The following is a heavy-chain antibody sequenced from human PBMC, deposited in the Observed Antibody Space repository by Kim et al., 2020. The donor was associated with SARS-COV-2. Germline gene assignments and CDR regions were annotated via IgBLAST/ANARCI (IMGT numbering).Heavy chain of an antibody. CDR1: GFTFSSYS. V-gene: IGHV3-23*01. D-gene: IGHD3-3*01. J-gene: IGHJ6*02. CDR3: SKHVSRITIFGVVTRWCMDV. Sequence: GGSLRLSCAASGFTFSSYSMSWVRQAPGKGLEWVSAISRRGGSTYYAYSVKGRFTISRYNSKNTLYLQMNSLRAEDTAVYYCSKHVSRITIFGVVTRWCMDVWGQGTADPVSS. CDR2: ISRRGGST.